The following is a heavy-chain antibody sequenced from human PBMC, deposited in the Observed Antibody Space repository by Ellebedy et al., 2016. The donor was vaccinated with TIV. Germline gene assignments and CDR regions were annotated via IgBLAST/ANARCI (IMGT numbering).Heavy chain of an antibody. CDR3: ARLGHYDIMTGHDYYYGMDV. J-gene: IGHJ6*02. D-gene: IGHD3-9*01. Sequence: GSLRLXXAVSGASVSSRDHYWGWIRQTPGKGLEWIGSMFYTGYTSYNPSLKSRVSISVDTSKDQFSLKLRSVTAADTAVYYCARLGHYDIMTGHDYYYGMDVWGQGTTVTV. CDR2: MFYTGYT. CDR1: GASVSSRDHY. V-gene: IGHV4-39*01.